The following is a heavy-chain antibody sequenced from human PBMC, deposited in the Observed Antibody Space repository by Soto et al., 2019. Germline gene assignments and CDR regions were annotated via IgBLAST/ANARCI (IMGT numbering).Heavy chain of an antibody. CDR1: GDSVSSNSAG. CDR3: TGITWFRGMDV. D-gene: IGHD3-10*01. V-gene: IGHV6-1*01. J-gene: IGHJ6*02. CDR2: TYYKSKWNN. Sequence: SHPLSLTCVISGDSVSSNSAGWHWIRQSPSSGLEWLGRTYYKSKWNNDYALSVKSRITINPDTSKNQFSLHLYSVTPEDTAVYYCTGITWFRGMDVWGQGTPVTVSS.